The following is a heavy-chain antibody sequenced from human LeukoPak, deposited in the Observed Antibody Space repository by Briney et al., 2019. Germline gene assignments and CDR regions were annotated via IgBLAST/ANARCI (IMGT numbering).Heavy chain of an antibody. D-gene: IGHD3-22*01. J-gene: IGHJ3*02. CDR2: ISGSGGST. V-gene: IGHV3-23*01. Sequence: QPGGSLRLSCAASGFTFSSYDMSWVRQAPGKGLEWVSAISGSGGSTYYADSVKGRFTISRDNSKNTLYLQMNSLRAEDTAVYYCAKDRLRGGYYDSSGKAFDIWGQGTMVTVSS. CDR3: AKDRLRGGYYDSSGKAFDI. CDR1: GFTFSSYD.